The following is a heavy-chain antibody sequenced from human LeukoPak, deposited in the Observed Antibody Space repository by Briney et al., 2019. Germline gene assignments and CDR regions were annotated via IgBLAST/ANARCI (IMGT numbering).Heavy chain of an antibody. D-gene: IGHD4-23*01. J-gene: IGHJ1*01. Sequence: GASVKVSCKASGYTFTCYYMHWVRQAPGQGLEWMGWINPNSGGTNYAQKFQGRVTMTRDTSISTAYMELSRLRSDDTAVYYCARTLTHAEYFQHWGQGTLVTVSS. CDR3: ARTLTHAEYFQH. V-gene: IGHV1-2*02. CDR1: GYTFTCYY. CDR2: INPNSGGT.